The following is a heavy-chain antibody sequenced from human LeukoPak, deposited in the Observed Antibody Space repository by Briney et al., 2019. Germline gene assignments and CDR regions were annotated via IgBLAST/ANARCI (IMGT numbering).Heavy chain of an antibody. Sequence: PSETLSLTCTVSGGSISTYYWSWIRQPAGQGLEWIGRIYTSGSTNYNPSLKSRVTMSVDTSKNQFSLKLSSVTAADTAVYYCASAKVVPAYFDYWGQGTLVTVSS. CDR1: GGSISTYY. D-gene: IGHD2-2*01. CDR3: ASAKVVPAYFDY. J-gene: IGHJ4*02. CDR2: IYTSGST. V-gene: IGHV4-4*07.